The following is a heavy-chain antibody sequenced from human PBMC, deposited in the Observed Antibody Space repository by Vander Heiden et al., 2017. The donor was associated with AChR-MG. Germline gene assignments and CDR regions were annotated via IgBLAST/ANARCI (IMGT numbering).Heavy chain of an antibody. CDR2: IYYSGST. D-gene: IGHD6-19*01. CDR3: ARGQGIAVAGTQIDY. J-gene: IGHJ4*02. Sequence: QVQLQESGPGLVKPSQTLSLTCTLSGGPISSGGYYWSWIRQHPGKGLEWIGYIYYSGSTYYNPSLKSRVTISVDTSKNQFSLKLSSVTAADTAVYYCARGQGIAVAGTQIDYWGQGTLVTVSS. V-gene: IGHV4-31*03. CDR1: GGPISSGGYY.